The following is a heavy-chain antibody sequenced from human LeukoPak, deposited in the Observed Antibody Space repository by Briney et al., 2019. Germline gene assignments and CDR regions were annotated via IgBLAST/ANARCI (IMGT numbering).Heavy chain of an antibody. D-gene: IGHD2-15*01. V-gene: IGHV4-39*01. J-gene: IGHJ4*02. CDR1: GGSITSSSYY. Sequence: SETLSLTCTVSGGSITSSSYYWGWIRQPPGKGLEWIGSMYHSVNTFNHPPLRSRVPISVDTSKKQFFLTLSSVDAADTAGYYRARSRYSLSPFDYWGQGTMVTVSS. CDR2: MYHSVNT. CDR3: ARSRYSLSPFDY.